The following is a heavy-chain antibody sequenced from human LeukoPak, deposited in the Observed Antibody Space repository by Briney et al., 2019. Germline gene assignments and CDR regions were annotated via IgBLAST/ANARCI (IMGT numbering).Heavy chain of an antibody. CDR2: ISAYNGNT. D-gene: IGHD3-9*01. CDR1: GYTFTSYG. Sequence: ASVKVSCKASGYTFTSYGISWVRQAPGQGLEWMGWISAYNGNTNYAQKLQGRVTMTTDTSTSTAYMELRSLRSDDTAVYYCARSHYDILTGYYIPLVYWGQGTLVTVSS. CDR3: ARSHYDILTGYYIPLVY. J-gene: IGHJ4*02. V-gene: IGHV1-18*01.